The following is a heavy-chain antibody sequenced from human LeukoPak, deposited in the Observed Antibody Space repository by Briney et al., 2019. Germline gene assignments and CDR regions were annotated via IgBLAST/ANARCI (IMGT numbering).Heavy chain of an antibody. CDR1: GLTFGIYW. D-gene: IGHD3-10*01. CDR2: MSHSGYP. Sequence: GSLTLSCAASGLTFGIYWTTSARHAPGKGREWIGEMSHSGYPNYNTSLKSRVPLSVKTPKKQFSLNINSVTPPDTAVYYFARPRLLYGSGPILVWGQGNLVTVSS. CDR3: ARPRLLYGSGPILV. V-gene: IGHV4-34*01. J-gene: IGHJ4*02.